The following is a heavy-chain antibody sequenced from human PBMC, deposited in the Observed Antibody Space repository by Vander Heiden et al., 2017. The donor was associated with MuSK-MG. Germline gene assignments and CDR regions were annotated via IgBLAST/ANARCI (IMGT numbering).Heavy chain of an antibody. J-gene: IGHJ6*02. V-gene: IGHV3-21*01. CDR3: ARERYNWNDGYYYYGMDV. Sequence: EVQLVESGGGLVKPGGSLRLSCAASGFTFSSYSMNWVRQAPGKGLEWVSSISSSSSYIYYADSVKGRFTISRDNAKNSLYLQMNSLRAEDTAVYYCARERYNWNDGYYYYGMDVWGQGTTVTVSS. D-gene: IGHD1-20*01. CDR1: GFTFSSYS. CDR2: ISSSSSYI.